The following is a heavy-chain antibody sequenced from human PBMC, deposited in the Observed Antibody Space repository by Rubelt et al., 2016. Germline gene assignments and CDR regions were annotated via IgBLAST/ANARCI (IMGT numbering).Heavy chain of an antibody. CDR3: AKEGYSSSSGGRGYFDY. CDR1: GFTFSTSA. J-gene: IGHJ4*02. D-gene: IGHD6-13*01. CDR2: FRGSGVRT. Sequence: EVQVVVSGGCLVQPGGSLTLSCAASGFTFSTSAMSWVRHPPGQGLAWVSAFRGSGVRTYHSDSGTGCFNLSSYNTKNRLYWQRNSLRAEETAVYYCAKEGYSSSSGGRGYFDYWGQGDLVTVSS. V-gene: IGHV3-23*04.